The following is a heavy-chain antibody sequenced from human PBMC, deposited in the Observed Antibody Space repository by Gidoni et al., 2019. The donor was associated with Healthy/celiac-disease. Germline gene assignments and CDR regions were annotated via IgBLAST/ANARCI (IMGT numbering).Heavy chain of an antibody. V-gene: IGHV4-34*01. D-gene: IGHD6-19*01. Sequence: QVQLQQWGAGLLKPSETLSLTCAVYGGSLRGYYWSWIRQPPGKGLEWIGEINHSGRTNYNPSLKSRVTISVDTSKNQFSLKLSSVTAADTAVYYCARGIAVAVAPRRKWYFDLWGRGTLVTVSS. CDR3: ARGIAVAVAPRRKWYFDL. CDR2: INHSGRT. CDR1: GGSLRGYY. J-gene: IGHJ2*01.